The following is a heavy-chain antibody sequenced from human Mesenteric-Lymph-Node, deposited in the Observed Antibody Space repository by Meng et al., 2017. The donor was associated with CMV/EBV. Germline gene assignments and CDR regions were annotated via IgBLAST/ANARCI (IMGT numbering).Heavy chain of an antibody. CDR1: GGSFIGYY. CDR2: INHSGST. CDR3: ARGSSYDILTGYFDY. D-gene: IGHD3-9*01. J-gene: IGHJ4*02. Sequence: QGQLHPWGAGLVKPSGPLSVTCAVYGGSFIGYYWNWIRQSPEKGLEWIGEINHSGSTTYNPSFTSRIIISVDTSTNQISLNMSSVTAADTAVYYCARGSSYDILTGYFDYWGQGALVTVS. V-gene: IGHV4-34*01.